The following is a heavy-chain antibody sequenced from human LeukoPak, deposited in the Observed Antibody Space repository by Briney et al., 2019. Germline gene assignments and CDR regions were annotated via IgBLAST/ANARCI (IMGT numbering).Heavy chain of an antibody. J-gene: IGHJ4*02. Sequence: GRSLRLSCAASGFTFSSYGMHWVRQAPGKGLEWVAVISYDGSNKYYADSVKGRFTISRDNSKNTLYLQMNSLRAEDTAVYYCARDGNRIDSGSYFPGDYWGQGTLVTVSS. CDR2: ISYDGSNK. D-gene: IGHD1-26*01. CDR3: ARDGNRIDSGSYFPGDY. V-gene: IGHV3-30*03. CDR1: GFTFSSYG.